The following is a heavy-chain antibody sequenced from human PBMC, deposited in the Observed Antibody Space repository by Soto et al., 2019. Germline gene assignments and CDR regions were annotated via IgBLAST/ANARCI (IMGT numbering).Heavy chain of an antibody. V-gene: IGHV5-51*01. CDR2: IFPGDSDT. CDR1: GYSFGAYW. Sequence: PGESLKISCQGSGYSFGAYWIGWVRQMPGKGLEWMGIIFPGDSDTRYRPSFQGQVTISVDKSINTAYLQWSSLKTSDTAMYFCARRYCSGGSCYGQYAFDIWGQGTMVTVSS. CDR3: ARRYCSGGSCYGQYAFDI. J-gene: IGHJ3*02. D-gene: IGHD2-15*01.